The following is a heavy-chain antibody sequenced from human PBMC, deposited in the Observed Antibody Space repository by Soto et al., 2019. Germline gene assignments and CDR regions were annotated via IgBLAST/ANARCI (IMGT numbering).Heavy chain of an antibody. CDR3: ARQLAYCGGDCFTEPVDY. CDR2: INPDSGDT. Sequence: QAQLVQSGAEVKKPGASVKVSCEASGYTFTSYYIHWVRQAPGQGLEWMGWINPDSGDTKYAQKLRGRVTMTRDTSITTAYMEVQMLTSDDTAVYYCARQLAYCGGDCFTEPVDYWGQGTLVTVST. V-gene: IGHV1-2*02. CDR1: GYTFTSYY. J-gene: IGHJ4*02. D-gene: IGHD2-21*02.